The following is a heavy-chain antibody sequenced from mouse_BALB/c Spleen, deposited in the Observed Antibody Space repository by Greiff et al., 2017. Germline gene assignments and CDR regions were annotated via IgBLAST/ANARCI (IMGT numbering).Heavy chain of an antibody. Sequence: VQRVESGAELAKPGASVKMSCKASGYTFTSYWMHWVKQRPGQGLEWIGYINPSTGYTEYNQKFKDKATLTADKSSSTAYMQLSSLTSEDSAVYYCARREDYRYDYWGQGTTLTVSS. CDR2: INPSTGYT. D-gene: IGHD2-14*01. CDR1: GYTFTSYW. V-gene: IGHV1-7*01. J-gene: IGHJ2*01. CDR3: ARREDYRYDY.